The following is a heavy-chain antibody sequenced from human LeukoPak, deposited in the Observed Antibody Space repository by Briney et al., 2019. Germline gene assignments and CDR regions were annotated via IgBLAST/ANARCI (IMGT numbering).Heavy chain of an antibody. J-gene: IGHJ6*02. Sequence: ASVKVSCKASGYTFTSYGISWVRQAPGKGLEWMGWISAYNGNTNYAQKLQGRVTMTTDTSTSTAYMELRSLRSDDTAVYYCARDIVVVPAAERGNYYYYYGMDVWGQGTTVTVSS. V-gene: IGHV1-18*01. CDR3: ARDIVVVPAAERGNYYYYYGMDV. D-gene: IGHD2-2*01. CDR1: GYTFTSYG. CDR2: ISAYNGNT.